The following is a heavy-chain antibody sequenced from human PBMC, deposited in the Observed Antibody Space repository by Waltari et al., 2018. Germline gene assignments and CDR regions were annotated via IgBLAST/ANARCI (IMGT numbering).Heavy chain of an antibody. Sequence: QLQLQESGPGLAKPSETLSLTCTVSGGPLSSTSYYWGWIRQPPGKGLEWIGSIYYTGAIQYNPSLQGRVTISVNTSKNQFSLKVASVTAADTAIYYWGRGDRFFGGVGGYWGPGTLVTVSS. CDR3: GRGDRFFGGVGGY. J-gene: IGHJ4*02. CDR1: GGPLSSTSYY. D-gene: IGHD3-16*01. CDR2: IYYTGAI. V-gene: IGHV4-39*07.